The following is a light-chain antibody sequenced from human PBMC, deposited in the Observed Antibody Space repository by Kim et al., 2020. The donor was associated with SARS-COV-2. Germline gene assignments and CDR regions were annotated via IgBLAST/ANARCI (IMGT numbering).Light chain of an antibody. CDR1: QSVLSSSNNKNS. CDR3: QQYYSAPDT. V-gene: IGKV4-1*01. J-gene: IGKJ2*01. Sequence: DIVMTQSPDSLAVSLGERATINCKSSQSVLSSSNNKNSLAWYQQKPPQPPKLLIYWASTRESGVPDRFSGSGSETDFTLTITSLQAEDVAVYYCQQYYSAPDTFGQGTKLEI. CDR2: WAS.